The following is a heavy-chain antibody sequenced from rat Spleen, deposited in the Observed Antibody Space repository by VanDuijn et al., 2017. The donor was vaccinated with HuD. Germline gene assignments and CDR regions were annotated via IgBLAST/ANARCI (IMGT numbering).Heavy chain of an antibody. V-gene: IGHV5-31*01. CDR3: TRHFSPADYYIMDA. CDR2: ITNTGRNT. Sequence: EVQLMESGRGLVQPGRSLKLSCVVSGFTFNNYWMTWIRQAPGKGLEWVASITNTGRNTYYPDSVKGRFTVSRDTAESTLYLQMTSLRSEDTATYYCTRHFSPADYYIMDAWGQGASVTVSS. D-gene: IGHD1-3*01. CDR1: GFTFNNYW. J-gene: IGHJ4*01.